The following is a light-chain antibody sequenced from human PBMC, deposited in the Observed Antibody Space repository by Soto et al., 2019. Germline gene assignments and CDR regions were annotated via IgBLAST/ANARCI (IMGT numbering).Light chain of an antibody. V-gene: IGLV2-14*03. Sequence: QCVRTQPASVSGAPGQWITISCTGTSSDVGGYNYVSWYQHHPGKAPKLMIYDVSNRPPGVSNRFSGSKSGNTASLSISGLQPEDEADYYCSSYRTSNTRQIVCGTGTKVTVL. J-gene: IGLJ1*01. CDR3: SSYRTSNTRQIV. CDR2: DVS. CDR1: SSDVGGYNY.